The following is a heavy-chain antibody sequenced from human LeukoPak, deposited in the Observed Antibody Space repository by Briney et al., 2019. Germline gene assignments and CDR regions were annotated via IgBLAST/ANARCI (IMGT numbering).Heavy chain of an antibody. V-gene: IGHV3-21*01. CDR3: VRQPEDDIAAVPLSDY. CDR1: GFTFSSYS. Sequence: PGGSLRLSCAASGFTFSSYSMNWVRQAPGKGLEWVSSISSSSSYIYYADSLKGRFTISRDNAKNSLYLQMNSLRAEDTAVYYCVRQPEDDIAAVPLSDYWGQGTLVTVSS. D-gene: IGHD6-13*01. CDR2: ISSSSSYI. J-gene: IGHJ4*02.